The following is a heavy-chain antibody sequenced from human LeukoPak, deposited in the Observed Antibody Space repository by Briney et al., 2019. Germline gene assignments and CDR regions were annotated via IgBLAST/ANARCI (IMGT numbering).Heavy chain of an antibody. D-gene: IGHD2-21*01. Sequence: PAGSLRLSCADSGFTFISYWMSWGRQAPGTGLGWVSAISSSSGSTYYADSARGRFTISRDNSKKTLYLHMKRLRAEDTPVYYSAKGLYCAGEYWGYCYWCYMDVWGKGTTVTISS. V-gene: IGHV3-23*01. CDR1: GFTFISYW. J-gene: IGHJ6*03. CDR2: ISSSSGST. CDR3: AKGLYCAGEYWGYCYWCYMDV.